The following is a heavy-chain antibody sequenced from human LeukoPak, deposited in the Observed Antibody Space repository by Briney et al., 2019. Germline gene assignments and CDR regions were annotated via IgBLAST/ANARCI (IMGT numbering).Heavy chain of an antibody. V-gene: IGHV4-59*01. Sequence: SGTLSLTCTVSGGSISSYYLSWIRQPPGKGLEWIGYIYYSGSTNYNPSLKSRVTISVDTSKNQFSLKLSSVTAADTAVYYCATQGGYSSSWYAFHYGMDVWGQGTTVTVSS. CDR3: ATQGGYSSSWYAFHYGMDV. CDR1: GGSISSYY. CDR2: IYYSGST. J-gene: IGHJ6*02. D-gene: IGHD6-13*01.